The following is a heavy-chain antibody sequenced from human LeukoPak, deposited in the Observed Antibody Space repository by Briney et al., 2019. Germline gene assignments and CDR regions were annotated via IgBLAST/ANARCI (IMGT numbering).Heavy chain of an antibody. CDR3: ASTPSRGYII. V-gene: IGHV1-69*13. CDR2: IIPIFGTA. CDR1: GGTFSSYA. J-gene: IGHJ3*02. Sequence: ASVKVSCKASGGTFSSYAISWVRQAPGQGLEWMGGIIPIFGTANYAQKFQGRVTITSDESTSTAYMELSSLRSEDTAVYYCASTPSRGYIIWGQGTMVTVSS. D-gene: IGHD5-18*01.